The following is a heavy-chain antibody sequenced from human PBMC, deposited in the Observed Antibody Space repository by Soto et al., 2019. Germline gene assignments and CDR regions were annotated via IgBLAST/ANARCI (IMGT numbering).Heavy chain of an antibody. Sequence: SETLSLTCNVSNGSISSSGYYWSWIRQHPGQGLXWIXXIXXSXXXXXNXXLKSRVTISIDTSKNQFSLKLSSVSAAETAVYYCAREGSSSPEYFDFWGPGTLVTVSS. D-gene: IGHD2-15*01. CDR2: IXXSXXX. CDR3: AREGSSSPEYFDF. CDR1: NGSISSSGYY. J-gene: IGHJ4*02. V-gene: IGHV4-30-4*08.